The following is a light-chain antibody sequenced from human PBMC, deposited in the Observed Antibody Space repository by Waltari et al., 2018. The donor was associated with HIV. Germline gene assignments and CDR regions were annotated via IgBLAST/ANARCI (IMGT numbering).Light chain of an antibody. V-gene: IGLV2-14*01. CDR3: SSYTSSSTLV. Sequence: QSALTQPAPVSGSLGQSITISCTGTTSDVGGYNFVSWYQQHPGKAPKLMIYEVSNRPSGVSNRFSGSKSGNTASLTISGLQAEDEADYYCSSYTSSSTLVFGGGTKLTVL. J-gene: IGLJ3*02. CDR2: EVS. CDR1: TSDVGGYNF.